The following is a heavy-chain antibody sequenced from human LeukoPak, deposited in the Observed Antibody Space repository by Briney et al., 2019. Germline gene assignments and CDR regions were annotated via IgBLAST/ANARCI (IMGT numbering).Heavy chain of an antibody. CDR2: ISGSGGST. V-gene: IGHV3-23*01. CDR3: AKDSPDILTGFRTPHDAFDI. CDR1: GFTFSSYA. D-gene: IGHD3-9*01. J-gene: IGHJ3*02. Sequence: PGGSLRLSCAASGFTFSSYAMSWVRQAPGKGLEWVSAISGSGGSTYYADSVKGRFTISRDNSKNTLYLQMNSLRAEDTAVYYCAKDSPDILTGFRTPHDAFDIWGQGTMVTVSS.